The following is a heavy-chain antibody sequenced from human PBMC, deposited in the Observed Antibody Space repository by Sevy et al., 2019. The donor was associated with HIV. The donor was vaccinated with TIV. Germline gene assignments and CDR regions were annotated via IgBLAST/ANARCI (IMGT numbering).Heavy chain of an antibody. Sequence: GGSLRLSCAASGFTFSYYTMHWVRQAPGKGLECVSDISSNGDSTDYADSVNGRFTISRDNSKYTLYLHMSSLRTEDTAVYYCLKDLLRPVVVPAASFDYWGQGTLVTVSS. J-gene: IGHJ4*02. CDR3: LKDLLRPVVVPAASFDY. CDR2: ISSNGDST. D-gene: IGHD2-2*01. V-gene: IGHV3-64D*06. CDR1: GFTFSYYT.